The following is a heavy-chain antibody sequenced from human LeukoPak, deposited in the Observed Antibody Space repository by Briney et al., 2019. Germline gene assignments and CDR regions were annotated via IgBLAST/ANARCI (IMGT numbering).Heavy chain of an antibody. J-gene: IGHJ5*02. Sequence: SETLSLTCAVYGGSFSGYYWSWIRQPPGKGLEWIGEINHSGSTNYNPSLKSRVTISVDTSKNQFSLKLSSVTAADTAVYHCARGPQLWLLERGNWFDPWGQGTLVTVSS. CDR2: INHSGST. CDR1: GGSFSGYY. D-gene: IGHD5-18*01. V-gene: IGHV4-34*01. CDR3: ARGPQLWLLERGNWFDP.